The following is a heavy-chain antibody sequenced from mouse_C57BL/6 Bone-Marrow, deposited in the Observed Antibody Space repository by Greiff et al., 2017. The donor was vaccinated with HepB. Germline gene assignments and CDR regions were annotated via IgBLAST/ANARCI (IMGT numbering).Heavy chain of an antibody. Sequence: EVKVEESGGGLVQPGGSLKLSCAASGFTFSDYYMYWVRQTPEKRLEWVAYISNGGGSTYYPDTVKGRFTISRDNAKITLYLQMSRLKSEDTAMYYCARLDYDYAMDYWGQGTSVTVSS. D-gene: IGHD1-1*01. V-gene: IGHV5-12*01. CDR1: GFTFSDYY. CDR3: ARLDYDYAMDY. CDR2: ISNGGGST. J-gene: IGHJ4*01.